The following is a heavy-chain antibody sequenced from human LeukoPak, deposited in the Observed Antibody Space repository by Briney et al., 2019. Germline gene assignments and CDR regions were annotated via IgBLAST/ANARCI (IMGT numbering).Heavy chain of an antibody. Sequence: GGSLRLSCAASGFTFSSYGMSWVRQAPGKGLEWVSAISGSGGSTYYADSVKGRFTISRDNSKNTLYLQMNSLRAEDTALYYCARDRLVEFSYYFDNWGQGTLVTVSS. CDR1: GFTFSSYG. J-gene: IGHJ4*02. CDR3: ARDRLVEFSYYFDN. CDR2: ISGSGGST. V-gene: IGHV3-23*01. D-gene: IGHD6-19*01.